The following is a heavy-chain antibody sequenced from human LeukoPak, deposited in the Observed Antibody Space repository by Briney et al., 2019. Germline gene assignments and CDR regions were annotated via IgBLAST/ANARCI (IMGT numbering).Heavy chain of an antibody. Sequence: SVKVSCKASGGTFSSYAISWVRQAPGQGLEWMGRIIPILGTANYAQKFQGRVTITADKSTSTAYMELSSLRSEDTAVYYCARGGCTNGVCYKLVDYWGQGTLVTVSS. CDR1: GGTFSSYA. V-gene: IGHV1-69*04. CDR2: IIPILGTA. D-gene: IGHD2-8*01. J-gene: IGHJ4*02. CDR3: ARGGCTNGVCYKLVDY.